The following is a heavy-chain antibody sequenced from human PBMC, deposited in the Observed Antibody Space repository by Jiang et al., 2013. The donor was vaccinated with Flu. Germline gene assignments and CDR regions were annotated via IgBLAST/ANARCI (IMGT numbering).Heavy chain of an antibody. Sequence: KPTQTLTLTCTVSGFSLSNARMGVSWIRQPPGKALEWLAHIFSNDEKSYNTSLKSRLTISKDTSKSQVVLTMTNMDPVDTATYYCARILFLDSQQWLVHESYYFDYWGQGTLVTVSS. J-gene: IGHJ4*02. CDR1: GFSLSNARMG. CDR3: ARILFLDSQQWLVHESYYFDY. CDR2: IFSNDEK. D-gene: IGHD6-19*01. V-gene: IGHV2-26*01.